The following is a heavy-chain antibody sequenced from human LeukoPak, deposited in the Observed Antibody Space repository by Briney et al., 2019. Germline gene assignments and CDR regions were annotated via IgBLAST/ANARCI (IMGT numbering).Heavy chain of an antibody. J-gene: IGHJ4*02. D-gene: IGHD6-19*01. V-gene: IGHV3-7*03. CDR1: GFTFSSYW. Sequence: GGSLRLSCAASGFTFSSYWMSWVRQAPGKGLEWVANIKQDGSEKYYVDSVKGRFTISRDNAKNSLYLQMNSLRAEDTAVYYCARLTGYSSGWYGSRFDYWGQGTLVAVSS. CDR3: ARLTGYSSGWYGSRFDY. CDR2: IKQDGSEK.